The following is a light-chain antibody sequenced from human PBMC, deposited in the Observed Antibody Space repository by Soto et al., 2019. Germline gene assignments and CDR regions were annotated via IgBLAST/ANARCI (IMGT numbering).Light chain of an antibody. CDR2: GAS. CDR3: QQYHYWWT. Sequence: EIVMTQSPATLSVSPGEKATLSCRASQSVSNNLAWFQQKPGQVPRLLIYGASNRATGVSARFSGSGSGTAFTLPISSLQSEDFAVYYCQQYHYWWTFGQGTKVEIK. V-gene: IGKV3-15*01. CDR1: QSVSNN. J-gene: IGKJ1*01.